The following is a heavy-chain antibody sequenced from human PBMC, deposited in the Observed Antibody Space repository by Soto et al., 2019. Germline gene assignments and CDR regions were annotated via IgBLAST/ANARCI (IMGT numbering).Heavy chain of an antibody. J-gene: IGHJ5*02. Sequence: QSLSLTCAISGDSVSSNTAYWNWIRQSPSRGLEWLGRTYFRCKWYNDYAVSVNSRIIINPDTSNNQFSLQLNSVTPEDTAMYFCALGDDLGPKSDCAFDPRGQRNMITAAS. CDR1: GDSVSSNTAY. D-gene: IGHD3-16*01. V-gene: IGHV6-1*01. CDR3: ALGDDLGPKSDCAFDP. CDR2: TYFRCKWYN.